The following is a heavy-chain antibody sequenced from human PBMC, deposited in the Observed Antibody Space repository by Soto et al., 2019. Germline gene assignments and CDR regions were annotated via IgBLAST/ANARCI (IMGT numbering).Heavy chain of an antibody. CDR2: IIPIFGTA. CDR1: GGTFSRYA. D-gene: IGHD3-22*01. V-gene: IGHV1-69*13. J-gene: IGHJ6*02. CDR3: ARGYYYDSSGYYYYYYGMDV. Sequence: ASVKVSCKASGGTFSRYAISWVRQAPGQGLEWMGGIIPIFGTANYAQKFQGRVTITADESTSTAYMELSSLRSEDTAVYYCARGYYYDSSGYYYYYYGMDVWGQGTTVTVSS.